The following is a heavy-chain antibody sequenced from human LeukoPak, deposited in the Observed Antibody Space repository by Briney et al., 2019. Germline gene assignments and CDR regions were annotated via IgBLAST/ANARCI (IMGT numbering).Heavy chain of an antibody. Sequence: GGSLRLSCAASGFTFSNYGMHWVRQAPGKGLEWVAFIRYDGNNEYYADSVKGRFTISRDNSKNTLYLQMNSLRAEDTAVYYCAKQNVGATTNLYFRYWGQGTLVTVSS. CDR1: GFTFSNYG. CDR2: IRYDGNNE. D-gene: IGHD1-26*01. CDR3: AKQNVGATTNLYFRY. V-gene: IGHV3-30*02. J-gene: IGHJ1*01.